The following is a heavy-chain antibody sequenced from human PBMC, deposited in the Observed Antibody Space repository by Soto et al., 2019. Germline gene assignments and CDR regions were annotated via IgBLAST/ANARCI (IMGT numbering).Heavy chain of an antibody. CDR3: ARFIRAYTDYWFDP. D-gene: IGHD3-10*01. Sequence: ASETLSLTCTVSGDSISSGGYYWSWIRQLPGKDLEWIGYVYYTGSTYYNPSLKSRVTISVDTSKNEFSLRVTSMTAADTAVYYCARFIRAYTDYWFDPWGQGTVVTVSS. V-gene: IGHV4-31*03. CDR1: GDSISSGGYY. CDR2: VYYTGST. J-gene: IGHJ5*02.